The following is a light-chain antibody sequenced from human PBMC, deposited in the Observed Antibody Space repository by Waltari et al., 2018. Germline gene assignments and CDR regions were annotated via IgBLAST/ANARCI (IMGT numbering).Light chain of an antibody. J-gene: IGKJ2*03. CDR2: RVS. CDR1: QTVTTF. CDR3: QQYESYPS. V-gene: IGKV1-5*03. Sequence: DIQLTQSPSTLSASVGDRVTITCRASQTVTTFLAWYQQKPGRAPTLLIYRVSTLQTGVPSRFSGSGSGTEFSLTISSLQAGDSATYYCQQYESYPSFGQGTRLEI.